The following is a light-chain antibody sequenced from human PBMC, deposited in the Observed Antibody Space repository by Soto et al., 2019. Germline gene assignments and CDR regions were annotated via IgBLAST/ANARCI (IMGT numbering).Light chain of an antibody. CDR3: QQLNSYPRT. Sequence: DIQLTQSPSFLSASVGDRVTITCRASQGISRYLAWYQQKPGKAPKLLIYAASTLQSGVPSRFSGSGSGTEFTLTISSLQPEDFANYYCQQLNSYPRTFGQGTKLEIK. V-gene: IGKV1-9*01. J-gene: IGKJ2*01. CDR1: QGISRY. CDR2: AAS.